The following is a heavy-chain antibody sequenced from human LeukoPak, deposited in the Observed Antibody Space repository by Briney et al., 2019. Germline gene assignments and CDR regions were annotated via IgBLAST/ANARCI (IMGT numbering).Heavy chain of an antibody. D-gene: IGHD3-3*01. J-gene: IGHJ4*02. CDR1: GFTFSSYS. CDR3: ARDFYDFWSGYTSLGIDY. V-gene: IGHV3-48*01. Sequence: GGSLRLSCAASGFTFSSYSMNWVRQAPGKGLEWVSYISSSSSTIYYADSVKGRFTTSRDNAKNSLYLQMNSLRAEDTAVYYCARDFYDFWSGYTSLGIDYWGQGTLVTVSS. CDR2: ISSSSSTI.